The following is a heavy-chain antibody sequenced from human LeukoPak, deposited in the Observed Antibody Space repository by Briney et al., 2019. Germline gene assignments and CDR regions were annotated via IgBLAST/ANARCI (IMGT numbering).Heavy chain of an antibody. Sequence: SETLSLTCTVSDDSITMYYWTWIRQPPGKGLEWIGYVDHTGSTKFNPSLNGRVSISRDTSKNFFSLRLRSVTAADTAVYYCARDISIAVAGTFDYWGQGTLVTVSS. V-gene: IGHV4-59*12. CDR1: DDSITMYY. CDR2: VDHTGST. CDR3: ARDISIAVAGTFDY. J-gene: IGHJ4*02. D-gene: IGHD6-19*01.